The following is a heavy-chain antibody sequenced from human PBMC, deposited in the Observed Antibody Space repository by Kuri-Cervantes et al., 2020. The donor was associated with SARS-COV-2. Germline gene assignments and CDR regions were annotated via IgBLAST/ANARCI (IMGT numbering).Heavy chain of an antibody. Sequence: GGSLRLSCAASGFTFSSYGMHWVRRPPGKGLEWVANIKQDGSEKYYVDSVKGRFTISRDNAKNSLYLQMNSLRAEDTAVYYCAREGELGGNSPWGQGTLVTVSS. CDR2: IKQDGSEK. D-gene: IGHD3-16*01. CDR1: GFTFSSYG. CDR3: AREGELGGNSP. J-gene: IGHJ5*02. V-gene: IGHV3-7*01.